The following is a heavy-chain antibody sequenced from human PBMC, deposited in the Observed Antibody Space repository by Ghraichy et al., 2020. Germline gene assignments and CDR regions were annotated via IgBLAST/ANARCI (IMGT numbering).Heavy chain of an antibody. D-gene: IGHD4-17*01. CDR3: ALLGDYGDYGDAFDI. CDR1: GGSFSGYY. Sequence: SQTLSLTCAVYGGSFSGYYWSWIRRPPGKGLEWIGEINHSGSTNYNPSLKSRVTISVDTSKNQFSLKLSSVTAADTAVYYCALLGDYGDYGDAFDIWSQGTMVTVSS. J-gene: IGHJ3*02. CDR2: INHSGST. V-gene: IGHV4-34*01.